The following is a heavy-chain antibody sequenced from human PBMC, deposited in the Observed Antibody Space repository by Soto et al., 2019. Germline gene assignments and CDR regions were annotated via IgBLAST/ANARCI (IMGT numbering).Heavy chain of an antibody. CDR3: ARGGDPPQRLQHSGSYYRPWFDP. Sequence: QVRLQQWGAGLLKPSETLSLTCAVYGGSFSGYYWSWIRQPPGKGLEWIGEINHSGSTNYNPSLKSRVTISVDTSKNQFSLKLSSVTAADTAVYYCARGGDPPQRLQHSGSYYRPWFDPWRQGTLVTVSS. D-gene: IGHD1-26*01. V-gene: IGHV4-34*01. J-gene: IGHJ5*02. CDR1: GGSFSGYY. CDR2: INHSGST.